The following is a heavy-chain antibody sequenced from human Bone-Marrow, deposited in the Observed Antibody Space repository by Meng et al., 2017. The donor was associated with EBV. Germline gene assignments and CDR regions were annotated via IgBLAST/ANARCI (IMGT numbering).Heavy chain of an antibody. D-gene: IGHD6-19*01. J-gene: IGHJ4*02. CDR3: VRGLAVAGTSLYYFDY. CDR2: IYHSGST. Sequence: QLHRQESGPGLVKPSGTLSLTCAASGGSSSSSNWWSWVRQPPGKGLEWIGEIYHSGSTNYNPSLKSRVTISVDKSKNQFSLKLSSVTAADTAVYYCVRGLAVAGTSLYYFDYWGQGTLVTVSS. V-gene: IGHV4-4*02. CDR1: GGSSSSSNW.